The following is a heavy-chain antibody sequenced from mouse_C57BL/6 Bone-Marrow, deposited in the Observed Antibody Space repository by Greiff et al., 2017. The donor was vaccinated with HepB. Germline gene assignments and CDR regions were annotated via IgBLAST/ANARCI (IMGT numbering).Heavy chain of an antibody. J-gene: IGHJ4*01. Sequence: EVQLVESGGGLVKPGGSLKLSCAASGFTFSSYAMSWVRQTPEKRLEWVATISDGGSYTYYPDNVKGRFTISRDNAKNNQYLQMSHLKSEDTAMYYCAREGSPDIRGAMDYWGQGTAVTVTS. V-gene: IGHV5-4*01. CDR3: AREGSPDIRGAMDY. CDR2: ISDGGSYT. CDR1: GFTFSSYA.